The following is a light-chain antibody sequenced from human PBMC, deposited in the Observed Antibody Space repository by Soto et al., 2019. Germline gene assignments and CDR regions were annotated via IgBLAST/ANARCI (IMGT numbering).Light chain of an antibody. CDR1: QDINNY. CDR2: TAS. J-gene: IGKJ4*01. V-gene: IGKV1-27*01. Sequence: DIQMTQSTSSLSASVGDRVTITCRASQDINNYLAWYRQEPGKVPKLLIHTASTLQSGVPSRFSGSGSGTDFTLTINSLQPEDVATCYCQRYNSAPLTIGGGTKVEV. CDR3: QRYNSAPLT.